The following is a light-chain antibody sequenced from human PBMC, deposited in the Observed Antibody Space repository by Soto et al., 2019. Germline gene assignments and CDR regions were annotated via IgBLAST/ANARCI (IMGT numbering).Light chain of an antibody. J-gene: IGLJ2*01. V-gene: IGLV2-14*01. CDR1: SSDVADYNF. Sequence: QSVLTQPASVSGSPGQSITISCTGTSSDVADYNFVSWYQQHPGKAPKVIIYEVTNRPSGVSNRFSGSKSGNTASLTISGLQAEDEADYYCSSYTSSSTLVVFGGGIQLTVL. CDR2: EVT. CDR3: SSYTSSSTLVV.